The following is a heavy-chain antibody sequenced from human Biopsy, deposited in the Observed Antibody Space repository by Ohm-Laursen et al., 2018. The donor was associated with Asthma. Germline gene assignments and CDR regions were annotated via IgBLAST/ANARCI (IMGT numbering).Heavy chain of an antibody. CDR1: GFTFSIYD. CDR2: ISYDGGNK. J-gene: IGHJ3*02. D-gene: IGHD4-23*01. Sequence: SSLRLSCAASGFTFSIYDIHWARQAPGKGLEWVAVISYDGGNKFYGDSVKGRFTLSRDNSRNTLYLQMNSLRVEDTAIYYCARTHERWTSIQDDALDIWGQGTMVIVSS. V-gene: IGHV3-30*03. CDR3: ARTHERWTSIQDDALDI.